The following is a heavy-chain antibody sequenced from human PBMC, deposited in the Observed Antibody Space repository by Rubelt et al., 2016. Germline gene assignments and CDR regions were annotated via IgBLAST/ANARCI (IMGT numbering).Heavy chain of an antibody. CDR3: AKHGREINTWYSPYFDS. V-gene: IGHV3-23*01. J-gene: IGHJ4*02. Sequence: EVQLLESGGGLVQPGGSLRLSCADSGFTFSGYAMSWVRQAPGKGMEYVSDISGSGDSHYYADSVKGRFTISRDNSKNTLYLQMNSLRAEDTAVFYCAKHGREINTWYSPYFDSWGQGTLVTVSS. CDR2: ISGSGDSH. D-gene: IGHD2-15*01. CDR1: GFTFSGYA.